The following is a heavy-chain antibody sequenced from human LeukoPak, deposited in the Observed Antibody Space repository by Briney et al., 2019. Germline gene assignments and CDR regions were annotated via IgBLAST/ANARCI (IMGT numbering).Heavy chain of an antibody. V-gene: IGHV1-18*01. CDR1: GYTFTSYG. D-gene: IGHD4-23*01. CDR3: TRSTKVVSRTFDY. Sequence: GPVKVSCKASGYTFTSYGISWVRQAPGQGLEWMGWISAYNGNTNYAQKLQGRVTMTTDTSTSTAYMELRSLRSDDTAVYYCTRSTKVVSRTFDYWGQGTLVTVSS. CDR2: ISAYNGNT. J-gene: IGHJ4*02.